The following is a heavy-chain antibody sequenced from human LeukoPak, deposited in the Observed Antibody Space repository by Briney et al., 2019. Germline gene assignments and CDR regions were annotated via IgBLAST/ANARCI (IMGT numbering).Heavy chain of an antibody. CDR2: FDPEDGET. CDR1: GYTLTELS. J-gene: IGHJ6*02. V-gene: IGHV1-24*01. D-gene: IGHD3-22*01. CDR3: ARVDYDSSGYYPYYYGMDV. Sequence: ASVKVSCKVSGYTLTELSMHWVRQAPGKGLEWMGGFDPEDGETIYAQKLQGRVTMTTDTSTSTAYMELRSLRSDDTAVYYCARVDYDSSGYYPYYYGMDVWGQGTTVTVSS.